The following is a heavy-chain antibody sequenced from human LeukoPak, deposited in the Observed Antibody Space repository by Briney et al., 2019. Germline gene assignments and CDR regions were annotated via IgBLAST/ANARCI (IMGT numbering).Heavy chain of an antibody. Sequence: PSEALSLTCTVSGGSISGTSYYWGWIRQPPGKGPEWIGSIHYSGRTYYKPSLKSRVTISVDTSKNQFSLKLTSVTSADTAVYYCARPPGFSTSFWDWGQGTLVTVSS. J-gene: IGHJ4*02. D-gene: IGHD2-2*01. CDR1: GGSISGTSYY. CDR3: ARPPGFSTSFWD. V-gene: IGHV4-39*01. CDR2: IHYSGRT.